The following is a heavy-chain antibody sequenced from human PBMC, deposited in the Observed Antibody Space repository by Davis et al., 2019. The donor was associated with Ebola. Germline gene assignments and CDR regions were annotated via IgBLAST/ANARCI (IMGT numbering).Heavy chain of an antibody. V-gene: IGHV7-4-1*02. CDR2: INTNTGTP. J-gene: IGHJ6*02. CDR3: ARATAMDV. D-gene: IGHD4-11*01. CDR1: GYSFTNHV. Sequence: ASVKVSCKASGYSFTNHVINWVRQAPGQGLEWMGWINTNTGTPTFAQDFTGRFDFSLDTSVNTAYLQITSLKAEDTAVYYCARATAMDVWGQGTTVTVSS.